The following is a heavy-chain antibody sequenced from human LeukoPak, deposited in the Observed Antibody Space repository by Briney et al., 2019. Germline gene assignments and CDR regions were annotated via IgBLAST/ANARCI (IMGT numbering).Heavy chain of an antibody. Sequence: ASVKVSCKASGYTFSSYDINWVRQATGQGLEWMGWMNPNSGNTGYAQKFQGRVTITRNTSISTAYMELSSLRSEDTAVYYCARGLKTTNDAFDIWGQGTMVTVSS. J-gene: IGHJ3*02. CDR2: MNPNSGNT. CDR3: ARGLKTTNDAFDI. CDR1: GYTFSSYD. V-gene: IGHV1-8*01. D-gene: IGHD4-11*01.